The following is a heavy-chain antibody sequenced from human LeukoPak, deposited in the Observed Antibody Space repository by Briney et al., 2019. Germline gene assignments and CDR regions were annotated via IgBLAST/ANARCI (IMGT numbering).Heavy chain of an antibody. J-gene: IGHJ4*02. CDR3: ARHPSAMALFAY. CDR1: GGSINSYY. D-gene: IGHD5-18*01. Sequence: SETLSLTCTVSGGSINSYYWSWIRQPPGKGLEWIGYIYYSGSTNYNPSLKSRVTISVDTSKNQFSLKLRSVTAADTAVYYCARHPSAMALFAYWGQGTLVTVSS. CDR2: IYYSGST. V-gene: IGHV4-59*08.